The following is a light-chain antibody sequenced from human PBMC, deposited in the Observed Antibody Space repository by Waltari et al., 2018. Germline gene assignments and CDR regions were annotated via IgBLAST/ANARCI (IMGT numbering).Light chain of an antibody. CDR2: EVS. J-gene: IGLJ1*01. V-gene: IGLV2-14*01. CDR3: SSYTSSSTHYV. Sequence: QSALTQPASVPGSPGQSITISCTGTSSDVGGYNYVSWYPQHPGKAPKLMIYEVSNRPSGVSNRFSGSKSGNTASLTISGLQAEDEAHYYCSSYTSSSTHYVFGTGTKVTVL. CDR1: SSDVGGYNY.